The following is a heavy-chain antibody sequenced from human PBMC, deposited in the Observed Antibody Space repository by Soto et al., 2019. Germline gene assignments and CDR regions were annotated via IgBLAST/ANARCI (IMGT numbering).Heavy chain of an antibody. CDR3: AKDRGIVLMVYAHQFDP. J-gene: IGHJ5*02. Sequence: GGSLRLSCAASGFTFSSYAMSWVRQATKKELEWVSAISGSGGSTYYADSVKGRFTISRDNSMNTLYLQLNSLRAEDTAVYYCAKDRGIVLMVYAHQFDPWGQGTLVTVSS. D-gene: IGHD2-8*01. V-gene: IGHV3-23*01. CDR2: ISGSGGST. CDR1: GFTFSSYA.